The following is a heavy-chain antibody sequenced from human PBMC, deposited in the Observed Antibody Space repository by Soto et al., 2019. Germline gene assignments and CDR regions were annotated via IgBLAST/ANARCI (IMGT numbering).Heavy chain of an antibody. CDR3: ARIYYDSSGYYSYFDY. CDR2: IYYSGST. D-gene: IGHD3-22*01. CDR1: GGSISSGDYY. V-gene: IGHV4-30-4*01. Sequence: SETLSLTCTVSGGSISSGDYYWSWIRQPPGKGLEWIGYIYYSGSTYYNPSLKSRVTISVDTSKNQFSLKLSSVTAADTAVYYCARIYYDSSGYYSYFDYWGQGTLVTVSS. J-gene: IGHJ4*02.